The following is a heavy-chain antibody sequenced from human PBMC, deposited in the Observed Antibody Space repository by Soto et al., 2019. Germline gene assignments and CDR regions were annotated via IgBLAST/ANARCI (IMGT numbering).Heavy chain of an antibody. V-gene: IGHV3-11*01. CDR1: GFTFSDYY. CDR3: ARDLAGIAAAGTFDY. CDR2: ISSSGSTI. Sequence: GGSLRLSCAASGFTFSDYYMSWIRQAPGKGLEGVSYISSSGSTIYYADSVKGRFTISRDNAKNSLYLQMNSLRAEDTAVYYCARDLAGIAAAGTFDYWGQGTLVTVSS. D-gene: IGHD6-13*01. J-gene: IGHJ4*02.